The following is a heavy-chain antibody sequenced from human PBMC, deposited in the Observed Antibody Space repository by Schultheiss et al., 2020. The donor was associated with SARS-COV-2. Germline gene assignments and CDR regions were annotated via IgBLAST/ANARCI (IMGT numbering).Heavy chain of an antibody. J-gene: IGHJ5*02. Sequence: SQTLSLTCAVSGYSISSGYYWGWIRQPPGKGLEWIGSIYHSGSTYYNPSLKSRVTISVDTSKNQFSLKLSSVTAADTAVYYCARERWQYYDSSGNLNWFDPGAREPWSPSPQ. CDR2: IYHSGST. CDR1: GYSISSGYY. D-gene: IGHD3-22*01. V-gene: IGHV4-38-2*02. CDR3: ARERWQYYDSSGNLNWFDP.